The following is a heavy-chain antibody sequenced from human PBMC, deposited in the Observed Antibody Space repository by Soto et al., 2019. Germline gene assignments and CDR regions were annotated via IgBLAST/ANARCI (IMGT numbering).Heavy chain of an antibody. CDR2: IKPNTGGT. D-gene: IGHD6-19*01. CDR3: AKGRRGWEPHWFDP. J-gene: IGHJ5*02. V-gene: IGHV1-2*02. CDR1: GYSFSDYY. Sequence: ASVKVSCKAFGYSFSDYYVHWVRQAPGQGLEWMGWIKPNTGGTDYVQKFQGRVTMTRDTSITTAYMELSSLRSDDTAVYYCAKGRRGWEPHWFDPWGQGTLVTVSS.